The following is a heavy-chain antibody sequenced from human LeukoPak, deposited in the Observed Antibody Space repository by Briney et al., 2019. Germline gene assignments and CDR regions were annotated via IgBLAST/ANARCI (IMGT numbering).Heavy chain of an antibody. CDR2: INHSGST. CDR1: GGSFSGYY. D-gene: IGHD3-3*01. J-gene: IGHJ5*02. CDR3: ARKNPTFWSPRGDNWFDP. V-gene: IGHV4-34*01. Sequence: SETLSLTCAVYGGSFSGYYWSWIRQPPGKGLEWIGEINHSGSTNYNPSLKSRVTISVDTSKNQFSLKLSSVTAADTAVYYCARKNPTFWSPRGDNWFDPWGQGTPVTVSS.